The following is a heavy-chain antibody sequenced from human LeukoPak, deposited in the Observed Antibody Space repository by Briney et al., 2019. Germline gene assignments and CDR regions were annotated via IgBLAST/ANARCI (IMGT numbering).Heavy chain of an antibody. CDR2: IYHSGST. CDR1: GYSISSGYY. V-gene: IGHV4-38-2*02. CDR3: ARDRAVTTFDY. Sequence: SETLSLTCAVSGYSISSGYYWGWIRQPPGKGLEWIGNIYHSGSTYYNPSFKSRVTISVDTSKNQFSLKLSSVTAADTAVYYCARDRAVTTFDYWGQGTLVTVSS. J-gene: IGHJ4*02. D-gene: IGHD4-17*01.